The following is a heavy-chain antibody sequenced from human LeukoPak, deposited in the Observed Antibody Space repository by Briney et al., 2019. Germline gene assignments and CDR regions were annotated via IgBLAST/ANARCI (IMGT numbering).Heavy chain of an antibody. CDR1: GFTFSSYG. CDR2: ISGSGGST. Sequence: QAGGSLRLSCAASGFTFSSYGMSWVRQAPGKGLEWVSAISGSGGSTYYADSVKGRFTISRDNSKNTLYLQMNSLRAEDTAVYYCAKAHLILVLSSDDYFDYWGQGTLVTVSS. V-gene: IGHV3-23*01. J-gene: IGHJ4*02. CDR3: AKAHLILVLSSDDYFDY. D-gene: IGHD2-15*01.